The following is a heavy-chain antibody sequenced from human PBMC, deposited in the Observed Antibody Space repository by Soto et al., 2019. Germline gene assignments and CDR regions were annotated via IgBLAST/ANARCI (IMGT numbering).Heavy chain of an antibody. J-gene: IGHJ4*02. CDR2: ISAYNGNT. CDR3: ARAPGIRFLECLSWNAY. V-gene: IGHV1-18*01. D-gene: IGHD3-3*01. CDR1: GYTFTSYG. Sequence: ASVKVSCKASGYTFTSYGISWVRQAPGQGLEWMGWISAYNGNTNYAQKLQGRVTMTTDTSTSTAYMELRSLRSDDTAVYYCARAPGIRFLECLSWNAYWGQGTLVTVSS.